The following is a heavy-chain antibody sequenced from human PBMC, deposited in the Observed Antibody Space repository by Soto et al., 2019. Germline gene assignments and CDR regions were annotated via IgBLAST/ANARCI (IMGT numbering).Heavy chain of an antibody. D-gene: IGHD6-19*01. CDR1: GFTFSSYA. J-gene: IGHJ4*02. CDR3: AKDGQSGYSSGRAY. CDR2: ISGSGGST. V-gene: IGHV3-23*01. Sequence: PGGSLRLSCAASGFTFSSYAMSWVRQAPGKGLEWVSAISGSGGSTYYADSVKGRFTISRDNSKNTLYLQMNSLRAEDTAVYYCAKDGQSGYSSGRAYWGQGTLVTVSS.